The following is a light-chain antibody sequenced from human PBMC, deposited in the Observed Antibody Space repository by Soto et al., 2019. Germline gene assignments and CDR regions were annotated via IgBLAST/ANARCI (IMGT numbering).Light chain of an antibody. CDR2: ENN. CDR3: GTWDSGLSAVV. J-gene: IGLJ7*01. Sequence: QSVLTQPPSVSAAPGQTVTISCSGSSSNIGKNYVSWYQQLPGTAPKLLIYENNKRPSGIPDRFSGSKSGTSATLGITGLQTGDEADYYCGTWDSGLSAVVFGRGTQLTVL. CDR1: SSNIGKNY. V-gene: IGLV1-51*02.